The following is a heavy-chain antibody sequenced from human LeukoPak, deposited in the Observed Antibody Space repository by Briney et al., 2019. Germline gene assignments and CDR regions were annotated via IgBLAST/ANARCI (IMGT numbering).Heavy chain of an antibody. CDR3: AKKGYYDGSGYYMYYFDH. CDR2: ISGGGSIT. CDR1: GFSFGNFG. Sequence: GGSLRLSCATSGFSFGNFGMNWVRQAPGKGLEWITYISGGGSITYYADSVKGRFTISRDNSKNTLYLQMNSLRAEDTAVYYCAKKGYYDGSGYYMYYFDHWGQGTLVTVSS. D-gene: IGHD3-22*01. V-gene: IGHV3-23*01. J-gene: IGHJ4*02.